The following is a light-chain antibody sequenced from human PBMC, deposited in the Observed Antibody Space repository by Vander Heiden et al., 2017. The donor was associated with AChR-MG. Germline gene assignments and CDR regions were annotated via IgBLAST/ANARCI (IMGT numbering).Light chain of an antibody. J-gene: IGKJ2*01. V-gene: IGKV3-20*01. CDR3: QQDGSSPVT. CDR2: GAS. Sequence: IVLTPSPGTISLSPGERALLSCRASQSVSSSYLAWYQQKPGQAPRLLIYGASSRATGIPDRFSGSGSGTDFTLTISRLEPEDVAVYYCQQDGSSPVTFGQGTKLEIK. CDR1: QSVSSSY.